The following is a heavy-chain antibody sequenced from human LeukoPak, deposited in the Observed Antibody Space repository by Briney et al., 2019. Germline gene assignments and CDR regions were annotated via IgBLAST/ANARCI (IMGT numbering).Heavy chain of an antibody. Sequence: SETLSLTCTVSGGSISSYYWSWIRQPAGKGLEWIGRIYTSGSTNYNPSLKSRVTMSVDTSKNQFSPKLSSVTAADTAVYYCARDPDGSGSYFWSDPWGQGTLVTVSS. CDR3: ARDPDGSGSYFWSDP. D-gene: IGHD3-10*01. CDR1: GGSISSYY. CDR2: IYTSGST. J-gene: IGHJ5*02. V-gene: IGHV4-4*07.